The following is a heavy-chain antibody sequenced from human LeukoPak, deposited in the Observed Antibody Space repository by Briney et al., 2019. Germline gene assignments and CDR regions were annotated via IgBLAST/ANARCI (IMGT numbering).Heavy chain of an antibody. Sequence: GSAVNVSCKASGYTFTTYGISWVRQAPGQGLEWMGWISAYNDNTNYAQMLQGRVTMTTDTSTSTAYMELRSLRSDDTAVYLCARDSYGYSHDYPPLESYYFDYWGQGTLVTVSS. D-gene: IGHD5-18*01. J-gene: IGHJ4*02. CDR3: ARDSYGYSHDYPPLESYYFDY. CDR2: ISAYNDNT. V-gene: IGHV1-18*01. CDR1: GYTFTTYG.